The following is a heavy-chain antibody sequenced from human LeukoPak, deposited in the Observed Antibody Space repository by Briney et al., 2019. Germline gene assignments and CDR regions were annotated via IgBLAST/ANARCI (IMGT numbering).Heavy chain of an antibody. CDR3: ARDLDPSSSPFPYYFDY. Sequence: GGSLRLSCAASGFTFSSYSMNWVRQAPGKGLEWVSSISSSSSYIYYADSVKGRFTISRDNAKNSLYLQMNSLRAVDTAVYYCARDLDPSSSPFPYYFDYWGQGTLVTVSS. V-gene: IGHV3-21*01. J-gene: IGHJ4*02. CDR2: ISSSSSYI. CDR1: GFTFSSYS. D-gene: IGHD6-6*01.